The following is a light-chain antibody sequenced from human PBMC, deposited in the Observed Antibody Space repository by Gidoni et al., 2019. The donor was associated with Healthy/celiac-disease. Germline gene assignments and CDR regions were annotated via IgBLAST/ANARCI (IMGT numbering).Light chain of an antibody. CDR3: SSYTSSSTSRV. CDR2: DVS. CDR1: SSDVGGYNY. J-gene: IGLJ3*02. V-gene: IGLV2-14*03. Sequence: QSALTQPPSVSGSPGQSSTISCTGTSSDVGGYNYVSWYQQHPGKAPKLMIYDVSNRPSGVSNRFSGSKSGNTASLTISGLQAEDEADYYCSSYTSSSTSRVFGGGTKLTVL.